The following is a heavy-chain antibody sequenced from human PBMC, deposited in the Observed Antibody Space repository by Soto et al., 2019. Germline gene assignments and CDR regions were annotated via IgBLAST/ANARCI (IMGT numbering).Heavy chain of an antibody. CDR2: IIPIFGTA. V-gene: IGHV1-69*13. CDR3: ARDPMVRGVITWFDP. CDR1: GRAYGSNA. Sequence: GAPERVSWNASGRAYGSNASSWVRQAPEKGLEWMGGIIPIFGTANYAQKFQGRVTITADESTSTAYMELSSLRSEDTAVYFCARDPMVRGVITWFDPWGQGTLVTVSS. J-gene: IGHJ5*02. D-gene: IGHD3-10*01.